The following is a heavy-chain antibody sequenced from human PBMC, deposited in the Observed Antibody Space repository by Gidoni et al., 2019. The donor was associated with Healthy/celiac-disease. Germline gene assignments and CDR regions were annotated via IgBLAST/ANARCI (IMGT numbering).Heavy chain of an antibody. CDR3: ASLTFGGVIAFDY. V-gene: IGHV4-39*01. CDR2: IYYSGSP. Sequence: QLQLQESGPGLVKPSETLSVTCTVSGGSISRSSYYWGWIRQPPGKGLEWSGSIYYSGSPYYPPSLKSRVTISVDTSKIQFSLKLSSVTAADTAVYYCASLTFGGVIAFDYWGQGTLVTVSS. D-gene: IGHD3-16*02. J-gene: IGHJ4*02. CDR1: GGSISRSSYY.